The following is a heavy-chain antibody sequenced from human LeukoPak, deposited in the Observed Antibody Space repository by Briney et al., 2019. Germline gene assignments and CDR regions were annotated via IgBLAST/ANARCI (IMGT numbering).Heavy chain of an antibody. CDR2: IYTSGST. CDR3: ARVGNSSSWYSYYYYYMDV. Sequence: SETLSLTCTVSGGSISSYYWSWIRQPAGKGLEWIGRIYTSGSTNYNPSLKSRVTMSVDTSKNQFSLKLSSVTAADTAVYYCARVGNSSSWYSYYYYYMDVWGKGTTVTVSS. J-gene: IGHJ6*03. D-gene: IGHD6-13*01. V-gene: IGHV4-4*07. CDR1: GGSISSYY.